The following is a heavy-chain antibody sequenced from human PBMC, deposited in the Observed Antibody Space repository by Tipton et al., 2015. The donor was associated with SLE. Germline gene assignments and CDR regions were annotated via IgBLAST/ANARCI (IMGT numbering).Heavy chain of an antibody. CDR2: FYYSGRT. CDR1: GGSFSGYY. Sequence: LTCAVYGGSFSGYYWSWIRQPPGKGLEWIGSFYYSGRTYYNPSLKSRVTISVDTSKNQFSLKLTSVTAADTAVYYCARSPIVVVTAGDAFDIWGQGTMVTVSS. J-gene: IGHJ3*02. V-gene: IGHV4-34*01. CDR3: ARSPIVVVTAGDAFDI. D-gene: IGHD2-21*02.